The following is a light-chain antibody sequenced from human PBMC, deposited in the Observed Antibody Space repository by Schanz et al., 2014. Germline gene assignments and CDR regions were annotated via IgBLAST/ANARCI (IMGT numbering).Light chain of an antibody. CDR3: QQYHSWPCT. V-gene: IGKV1-13*02. J-gene: IGKJ2*02. CDR2: DVS. Sequence: AIHLTQSPSSLAASVGDSVTVTCRASQAISNNVAWYQQKPGKPPNLLMFDVSNLETGVSSRFSGNVSGTEFTVSSRGLQPEDVAVYYCQQYHSWPCTIGQGSKLQSK. CDR1: QAISNN.